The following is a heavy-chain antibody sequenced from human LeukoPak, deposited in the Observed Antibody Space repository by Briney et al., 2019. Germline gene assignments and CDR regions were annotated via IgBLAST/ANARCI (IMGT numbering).Heavy chain of an antibody. V-gene: IGHV3-15*01. Sequence: PGGSLRLSCKGSGFTFTNACMSWVRLAPGEGLEWVVHIKSQTDGGTTDYAAPVKGRFTISRDGSKNTLYLQLNSLKTEDTAVYYCTTGTWIQLWLADYWGQGTLVTVSS. CDR3: TTGTWIQLWLADY. CDR1: GFTFTNAC. D-gene: IGHD5-18*01. J-gene: IGHJ4*02. CDR2: IKSQTDGGTT.